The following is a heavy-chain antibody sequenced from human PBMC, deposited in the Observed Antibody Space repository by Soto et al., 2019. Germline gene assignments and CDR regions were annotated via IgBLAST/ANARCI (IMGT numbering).Heavy chain of an antibody. J-gene: IGHJ5*02. Sequence: SETLSLTCTVSGGSISSSSYYWGWIRQPPGKGLEWIGSIYYSGSTYYNPSLKSRVTISVDTSKNQFSLKLSSVTAADTAVYYCARHIPSGWYAYPNWFDPWGQGTLVTVSS. CDR2: IYYSGST. CDR3: ARHIPSGWYAYPNWFDP. D-gene: IGHD6-19*01. CDR1: GGSISSSSYY. V-gene: IGHV4-39*01.